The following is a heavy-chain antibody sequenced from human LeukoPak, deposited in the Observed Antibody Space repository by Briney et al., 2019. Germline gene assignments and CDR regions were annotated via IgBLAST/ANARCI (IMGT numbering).Heavy chain of an antibody. V-gene: IGHV3-23*01. CDR3: AKDFGLVRAWSLSATPAEYFQH. CDR1: GFTFSSYA. J-gene: IGHJ1*01. CDR2: ISGSGGST. Sequence: GGSLRLSCAASGFTFSSYAMSWVRQAPGKGLEWVSAISGSGGSTYYADSVKGRFTIPRDNSKNTLYPQMNSLRAEDTAVYYCAKDFGLVRAWSLSATPAEYFQHWGQGTLVTVSS. D-gene: IGHD6-19*01.